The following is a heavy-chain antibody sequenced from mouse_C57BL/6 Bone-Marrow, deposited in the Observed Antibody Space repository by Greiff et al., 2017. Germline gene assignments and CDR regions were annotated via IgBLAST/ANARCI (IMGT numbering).Heavy chain of an antibody. CDR3: ARSGDYVYARDY. J-gene: IGHJ4*01. CDR1: GYAFTNYL. CDR2: INPGSGGT. Sequence: QVQLQQSGAELVRPGTSVKVSCKASGYAFTNYLIEWVKQRPGQGLEWIGVINPGSGGTNYNEKFKGKATLTADKSSSTAYMQLSSLTSEDSAVYFCARSGDYVYARDYWGQGTSVTVSS. V-gene: IGHV1-54*01. D-gene: IGHD2-4*01.